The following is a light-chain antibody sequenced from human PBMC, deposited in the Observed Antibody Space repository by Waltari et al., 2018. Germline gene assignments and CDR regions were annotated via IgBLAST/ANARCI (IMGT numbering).Light chain of an antibody. J-gene: IGKJ4*01. V-gene: IGKV1-39*01. Sequence: DIQMTQSPSSLSASVGDRVTITCRGSQSISSYLIWYQQKPGKAPKLLIYDASSLQSGVPSRFSCSVSRTDFTLTIISLQPEDFATYYCQPSYSTPLTFGGGTKVEIK. CDR2: DAS. CDR1: QSISSY. CDR3: QPSYSTPLT.